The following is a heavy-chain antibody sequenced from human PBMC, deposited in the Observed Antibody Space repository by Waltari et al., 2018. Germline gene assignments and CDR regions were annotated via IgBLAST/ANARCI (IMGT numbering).Heavy chain of an antibody. CDR3: AKDYYGSGSWDWFDP. D-gene: IGHD3-10*01. CDR1: GFTFDDYA. CDR2: ISWNSGSI. Sequence: EVQLVESGGGLVQPGRSLRLSCAASGFTFDDYAMHWVRQAPGKGLEWVSGISWNSGSIGYADSVKGRFTISRDNAKNYLYLQMNSLRAEDTALYYCAKDYYGSGSWDWFDPWGQGTLVTVSS. V-gene: IGHV3-9*01. J-gene: IGHJ5*02.